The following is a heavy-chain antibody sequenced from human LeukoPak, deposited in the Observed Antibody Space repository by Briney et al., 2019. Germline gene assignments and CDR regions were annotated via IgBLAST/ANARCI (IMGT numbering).Heavy chain of an antibody. CDR2: IYYSGST. Sequence: KTSETLSLTCTVSGGSTSSGGYYWSWIRQHPGKGLEWIGYIYYSGSTYYNPSLKSRVTISVDTSKNQFSLKLSSVTAADTAVYYCAQNCGGDCLDAFDIWGQGTMVTVSS. J-gene: IGHJ3*02. D-gene: IGHD2-21*02. V-gene: IGHV4-31*03. CDR3: AQNCGGDCLDAFDI. CDR1: GGSTSSGGYY.